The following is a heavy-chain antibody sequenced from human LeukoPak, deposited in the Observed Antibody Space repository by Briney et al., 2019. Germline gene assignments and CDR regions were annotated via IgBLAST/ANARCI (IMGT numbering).Heavy chain of an antibody. CDR3: ARDALLGYCSSTSCYRFGY. Sequence: SVKVSCKASGGTFSSYAISWVRQAPGQGLEWMGGIIPIFGTANYAQKFQGRVTITADESTSTAYMELSSLRSEDTAVYYCARDALLGYCSSTSCYRFGYWGQGTLVTVSS. J-gene: IGHJ4*02. CDR2: IIPIFGTA. CDR1: GGTFSSYA. D-gene: IGHD2-2*02. V-gene: IGHV1-69*13.